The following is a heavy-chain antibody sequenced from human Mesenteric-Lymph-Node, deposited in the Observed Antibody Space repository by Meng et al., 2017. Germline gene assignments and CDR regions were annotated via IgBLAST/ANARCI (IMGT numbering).Heavy chain of an antibody. CDR2: MYSGGTT. V-gene: IGHV3-66*01. D-gene: IGHD2-21*01. CDR1: GLTVSRNY. CDR3: ASRDIYSFDF. J-gene: IGHJ4*02. Sequence: EVQLVEAGGGLVQPGGSLNPACAASGLTVSRNYMSWVRQAPGKGLEWVSLMYSGGTTSYANSVKGRFTILRDNSKNTLYLQMNNLRAEDTAIYYCASRDIYSFDFWGQGTLVTVSS.